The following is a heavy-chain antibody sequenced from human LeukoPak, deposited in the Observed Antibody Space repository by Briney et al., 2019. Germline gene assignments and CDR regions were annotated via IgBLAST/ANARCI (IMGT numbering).Heavy chain of an antibody. V-gene: IGHV3-23*01. CDR1: GFTFSSYG. D-gene: IGHD1-26*01. CDR2: ISGSGGST. J-gene: IGHJ4*02. CDR3: ARGRPLRRGGSYLGYFDY. Sequence: GGSLRLSCAASGFTFSSYGMSWVRQAPGKGLEWVSAISGSGGSTYYADSVKGRFTISRDNSKNTLYLQMNSLRAEDTAVYYCARGRPLRRGGSYLGYFDYWGQGTLVTVSS.